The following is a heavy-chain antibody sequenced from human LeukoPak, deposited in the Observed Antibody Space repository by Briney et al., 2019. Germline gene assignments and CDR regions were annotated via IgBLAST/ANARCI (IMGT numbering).Heavy chain of an antibody. D-gene: IGHD6-13*01. CDR3: AKDRRQQLLLDY. CDR2: IYSGGST. Sequence: GGSLRLSCAASGFTVSSNYMSWVRQAPGKGLEWVSVIYSGGSTYYADSVKGRFTISRDNSKNTLYLQMNSLRAEDTAVYYCAKDRRQQLLLDYWARDPWSPSPQ. CDR1: GFTVSSNY. J-gene: IGHJ4*02. V-gene: IGHV3-53*01.